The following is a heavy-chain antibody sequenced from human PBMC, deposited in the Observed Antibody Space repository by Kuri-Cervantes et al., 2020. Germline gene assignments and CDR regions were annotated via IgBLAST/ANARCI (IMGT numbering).Heavy chain of an antibody. J-gene: IGHJ4*02. CDR1: GFTFSSYG. D-gene: IGHD2-15*01. CDR3: AKGPVVAATLYYFDY. CDR2: IWYDGSNK. V-gene: IGHV3-33*06. Sequence: GGSLRLSCAASGFTFSSYGMHWVRQAPGKGLEWVAVIWYDGSNKYYADSVKGRFTISRDNSKNTLYLQMNSLRAEDTAVYYCAKGPVVAATLYYFDYWGQGTLVTVSS.